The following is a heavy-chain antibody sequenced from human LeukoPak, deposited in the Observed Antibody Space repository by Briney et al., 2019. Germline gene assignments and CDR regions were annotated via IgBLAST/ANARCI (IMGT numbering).Heavy chain of an antibody. J-gene: IGHJ4*02. V-gene: IGHV4-61*02. CDR1: GGSISSGSYY. D-gene: IGHD3-22*01. CDR3: ARLSHYYRTTIDY. Sequence: SETLSLTCTVSGGSISSGSYYWSWIRQPAGKGLEWIGRIYTSGSTNYNPSLKSRVTISVDTSKNQFSLKLSSVTAADTAVYYCARLSHYYRTTIDYWGQGTLVTVSS. CDR2: IYTSGST.